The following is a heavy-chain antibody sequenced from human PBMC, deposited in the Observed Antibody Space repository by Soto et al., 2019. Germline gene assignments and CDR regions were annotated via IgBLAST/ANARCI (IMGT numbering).Heavy chain of an antibody. Sequence: QVQLVESGGGVVQPGRSLRLSCAASGFTFTTYAMEWVSQAPGKGLEWVALISYDGSNRYYAESVMGRSTISRDNSKNTLYLQLNSLRPEDTAVYYCARPVEPFYYYGMDVWGQGTTVTVSS. J-gene: IGHJ6*02. CDR2: ISYDGSNR. CDR3: ARPVEPFYYYGMDV. CDR1: GFTFTTYA. V-gene: IGHV3-30-3*01.